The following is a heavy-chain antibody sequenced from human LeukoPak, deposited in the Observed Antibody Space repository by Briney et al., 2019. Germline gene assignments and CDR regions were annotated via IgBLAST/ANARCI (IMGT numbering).Heavy chain of an antibody. CDR3: GRHNAPTLHQNWFDP. CDR2: IYPGDSQT. J-gene: IGHJ5*02. V-gene: IGHV5-51*01. CDR1: GYDFSGYW. D-gene: IGHD2-8*01. Sequence: GESLKISCKGSGYDFSGYWVGWVRQMPGEGLEWMGIIYPGDSQTRYSPSFQGQVTMSADKSISHAYLQWSSLKASDTGIYYCGRHNAPTLHQNWFDPWGQGTLVTVSS.